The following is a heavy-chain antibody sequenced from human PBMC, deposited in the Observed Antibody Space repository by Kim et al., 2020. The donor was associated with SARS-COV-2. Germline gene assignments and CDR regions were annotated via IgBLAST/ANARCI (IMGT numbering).Heavy chain of an antibody. Sequence: ASVKVSCKASGYTFTGYYMHWVRQAPGQGLEWMGWINPNSGGTNYAQKFQGRVTMTRDTSISTAYMELSRLRSDDTAVYYCARDTGVVPAAIGGPGYGMDVWGQGTTVTVSS. CDR2: INPNSGGT. D-gene: IGHD2-2*01. V-gene: IGHV1-2*02. CDR3: ARDTGVVPAAIGGPGYGMDV. CDR1: GYTFTGYY. J-gene: IGHJ6*02.